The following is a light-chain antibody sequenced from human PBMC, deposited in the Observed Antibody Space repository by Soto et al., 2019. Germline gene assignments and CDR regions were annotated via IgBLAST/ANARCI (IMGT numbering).Light chain of an antibody. CDR2: ENN. J-gene: IGLJ1*01. Sequence: QSVLTQPPSLSAAPGQKVTISCSGSTSNIGNNYVSWYQQIPGTAPKLLIYENNKRPSGIPDRFSGSKSGTSATLGITGLQTGDEADYYCGTWDTSLSPGYVFGTGTKVTVL. CDR3: GTWDTSLSPGYV. V-gene: IGLV1-51*02. CDR1: TSNIGNNY.